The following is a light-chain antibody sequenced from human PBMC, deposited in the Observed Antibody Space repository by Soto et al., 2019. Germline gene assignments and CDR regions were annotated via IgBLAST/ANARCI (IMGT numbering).Light chain of an antibody. CDR3: QQSYIIPWT. Sequence: VQMTLSPPSLSASVGDIVTITCRASQSISTSLNWYQQKPGKAPKVLISAASSLQSGVPSRFSGSGSGTDFTLTISSLQPEDFATYFCQQSYIIPWTFGQGTKVDIK. CDR2: AAS. CDR1: QSISTS. V-gene: IGKV1-39*01. J-gene: IGKJ1*01.